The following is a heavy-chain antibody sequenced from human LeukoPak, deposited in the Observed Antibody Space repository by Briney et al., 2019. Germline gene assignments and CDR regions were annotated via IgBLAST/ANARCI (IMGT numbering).Heavy chain of an antibody. Sequence: SETLSLTCAVSGGSISSSNWWSWVRQPPGKGLEWIGEIYHSGSTNYNPSLKSRVTISVDKSKNQFSLKLSSVTAADTAVYYCARAVSWADNWFDPWGQGTLVTVSS. CDR1: GGSISSSNW. D-gene: IGHD4-11*01. CDR2: IYHSGST. J-gene: IGHJ5*02. V-gene: IGHV4-4*02. CDR3: ARAVSWADNWFDP.